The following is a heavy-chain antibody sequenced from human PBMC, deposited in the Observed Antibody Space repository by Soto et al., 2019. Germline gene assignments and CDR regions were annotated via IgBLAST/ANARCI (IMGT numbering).Heavy chain of an antibody. CDR2: ISAYNGNT. J-gene: IGHJ4*02. D-gene: IGHD3-22*01. CDR1: GYTFTNYG. Sequence: QVQLVQSGAEVKKPGASVKVSCKASGYTFTNYGISWVRQAPGQGLEWMGWISAYNGNTNYAQKFQGRVTMTTDTXXSXAXXELRSLRSDDTAVYYCARDPSLGYDGSGYYSYFDYWGQGTLVTVSS. CDR3: ARDPSLGYDGSGYYSYFDY. V-gene: IGHV1-18*01.